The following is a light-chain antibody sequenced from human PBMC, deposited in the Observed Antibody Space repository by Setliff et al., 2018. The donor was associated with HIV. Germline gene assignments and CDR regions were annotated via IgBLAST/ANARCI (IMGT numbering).Light chain of an antibody. V-gene: IGLV4-69*02. CDR3: QTWGSVVRV. Sequence: QPVLTQSPSASTSPGASVKVTCTLSSDHNDYAIAWHQQQPDKVHRFLMKVNSDGSHNKADGIPDRFSGSSSGSERYLIISRLQFEDEGDYYCQTWGSVVRVFGGGTKVTV. CDR2: VNSDGSH. CDR1: SDHNDYA. J-gene: IGLJ3*02.